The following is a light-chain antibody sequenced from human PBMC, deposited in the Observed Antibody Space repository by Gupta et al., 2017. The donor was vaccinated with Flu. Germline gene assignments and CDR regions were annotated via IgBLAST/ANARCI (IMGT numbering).Light chain of an antibody. V-gene: IGLV2-14*02. Sequence: QSALTQPASVSGSPGQSITISSTRTSSDVWNYNLVSWYQQHPGKAPKLMIYEVTKRPSGVSNRFSGSQSGNTASLTISGLQAEDEADYYCSSSTTSATWVFGGGTKLTVL. CDR3: SSSTTSATWV. CDR2: EVT. CDR1: SSDVWNYNL. J-gene: IGLJ3*02.